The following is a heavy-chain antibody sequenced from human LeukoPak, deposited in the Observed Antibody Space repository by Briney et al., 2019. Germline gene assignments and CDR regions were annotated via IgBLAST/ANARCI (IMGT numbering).Heavy chain of an antibody. J-gene: IGHJ4*02. D-gene: IGHD3-3*01. CDR1: GFTFSSYA. V-gene: IGHV3-23*01. Sequence: GGSLRLSCAASGFTFSSYAMSWVRQAPGKGLEWVSAISGSGGSTYYADSVKGRFTISRDNSKNTLYLQMNSLRAEDTVVYYCAKAEYYDFWSGYYIFDYWGQGTLVTVSP. CDR2: ISGSGGST. CDR3: AKAEYYDFWSGYYIFDY.